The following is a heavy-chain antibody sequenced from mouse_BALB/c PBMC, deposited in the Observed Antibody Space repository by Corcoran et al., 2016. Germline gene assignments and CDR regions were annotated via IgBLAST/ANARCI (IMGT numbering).Heavy chain of an antibody. D-gene: IGHD2-3*01. CDR3: ARSGIYDGYHYFDY. V-gene: IGHV1-26*01. Sequence: EVQLQQSGPELVKPGASVKISCKASGYSFTGHYMHWVKQSHVKSLEWIGRINPYNGATSYNQNFKDKASLTVDKSSSTAYMELHSLTSEDSAVYYCARSGIYDGYHYFDYWGQGTTLTVSS. J-gene: IGHJ2*01. CDR2: INPYNGAT. CDR1: GYSFTGHY.